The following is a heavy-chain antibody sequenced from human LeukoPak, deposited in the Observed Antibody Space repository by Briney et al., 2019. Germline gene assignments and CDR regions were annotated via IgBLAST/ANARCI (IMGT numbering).Heavy chain of an antibody. D-gene: IGHD1-26*01. CDR3: ARSTDSSSMIVVATGYYFDY. V-gene: IGHV4-4*07. CDR2: FYTSGST. CDR1: GGSISSYY. Sequence: SETLSLTCTVSGGSISSYYWSWMRQPAGKGLEWIGRFYTSGSTNYNPSLKGRVTMSVDTSKNQFSLKLSSVTAADTAVYYCARSTDSSSMIVVATGYYFDYWGQGTLVTVSS. J-gene: IGHJ4*02.